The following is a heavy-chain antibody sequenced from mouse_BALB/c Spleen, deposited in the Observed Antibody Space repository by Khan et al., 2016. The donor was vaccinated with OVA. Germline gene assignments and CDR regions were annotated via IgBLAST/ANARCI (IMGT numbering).Heavy chain of an antibody. J-gene: IGHJ3*01. D-gene: IGHD4-1*01. CDR1: GFTFSSYS. CDR3: ASHLTGSFAY. V-gene: IGHV5-6*01. Sequence: EVELVESGGDLVKPGGSLKLSCAASGFTFSSYSMSWVRQTPDQRLEWVATISRGGDYTYYPDSVKGRFTFTRDNAKNTLYLQMNSLRSEDTAVYYCASHLTGSFAYWGQGTLVTVSA. CDR2: ISRGGDYT.